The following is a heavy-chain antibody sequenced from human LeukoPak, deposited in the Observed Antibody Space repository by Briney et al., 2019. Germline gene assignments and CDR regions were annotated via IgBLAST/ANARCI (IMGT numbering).Heavy chain of an antibody. CDR2: INPSGGST. J-gene: IGHJ4*02. CDR1: GYTFTSYY. V-gene: IGHV1-46*01. Sequence: ASVKVSCKASGYTFTSYYMHWVRQASGQGLEWMGIINPSGGSTSYAQKFQGRVTMTRDTSTSTVYMELSSLRSEDTAVYYCARDLTGEEDDYWGQGTLVTVSS. D-gene: IGHD7-27*01. CDR3: ARDLTGEEDDY.